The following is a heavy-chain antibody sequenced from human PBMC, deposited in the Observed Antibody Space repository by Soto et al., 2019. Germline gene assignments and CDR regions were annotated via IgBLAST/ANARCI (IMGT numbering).Heavy chain of an antibody. CDR3: ARATYYYDSSGYTPFDY. CDR1: GFSLSNARMG. J-gene: IGHJ4*02. D-gene: IGHD3-22*01. Sequence: SGPTLVNPTETLTLTCTVSGFSLSNARMGVSWIRQPPGKALEWLAHIFSNDEKSYSTSLKSGLTISKDTSKSQVVLTMTNMDPVDTATYYCARATYYYDSSGYTPFDYWGQGTLVTVSS. V-gene: IGHV2-26*01. CDR2: IFSNDEK.